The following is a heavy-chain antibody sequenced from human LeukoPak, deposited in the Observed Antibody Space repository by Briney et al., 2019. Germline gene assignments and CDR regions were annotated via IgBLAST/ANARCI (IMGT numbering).Heavy chain of an antibody. D-gene: IGHD1-1*01. CDR2: IIPIFGTA. V-gene: IGHV1-69*05. Sequence: SVKVSCKASGGPFSSYAISWVPQAPGQGLEGMGGIIPIFGTANYAQKFQGRVTITTDESTSTAYMELSSLRSEDTAVYYCASMNDYAPFLNWFYPWGQGTLVTVSS. CDR1: GGPFSSYA. J-gene: IGHJ5*02. CDR3: ASMNDYAPFLNWFYP.